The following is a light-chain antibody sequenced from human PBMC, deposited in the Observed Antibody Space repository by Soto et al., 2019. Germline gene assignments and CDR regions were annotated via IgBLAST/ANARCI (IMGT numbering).Light chain of an antibody. CDR1: SSDVGGYHY. V-gene: IGLV2-14*01. Sequence: QSALTQPASVSGSPGQSITISCTGTSSDVGGYHYVSWYQQHPGKAPKLIIYEVSHRPSGVSNRFSGSKSGNTASLTISGLQAEDEADYYCSSYSSTNTRWVFGGGTQLTVL. J-gene: IGLJ3*02. CDR3: SSYSSTNTRWV. CDR2: EVS.